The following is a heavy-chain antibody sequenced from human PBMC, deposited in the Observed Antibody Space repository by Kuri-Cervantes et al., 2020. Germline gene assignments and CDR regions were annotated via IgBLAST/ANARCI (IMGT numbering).Heavy chain of an antibody. CDR1: GGSIGSGDYY. J-gene: IGHJ4*02. D-gene: IGHD3-16*01. Sequence: SETLSLTCTVSGGSIGSGDYYWSWMRQPPGLGLEWIGEINHSGSTNYNPSLKSRVTISVDTSKNQFSLKLSSVTAADTAVYYCARIIPKKQYYFDYWGQGTLVTVSS. CDR3: ARIIPKKQYYFDY. CDR2: INHSGST. V-gene: IGHV4-34*01.